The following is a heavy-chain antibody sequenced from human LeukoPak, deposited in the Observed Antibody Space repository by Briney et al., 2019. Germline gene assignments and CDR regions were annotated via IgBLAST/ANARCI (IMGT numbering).Heavy chain of an antibody. CDR1: GGSVTSTNW. J-gene: IGHJ4*02. CDR3: ARVGYYGSGSYYRDYFEY. Sequence: SETLSLTCDVSGGSVTSTNWWTWVRQPPGKGLEWIGEVHLDGRTNYNPSLKSRLIMSVDLPENHISLKLNSVTAADTAVYYCARVGYYGSGSYYRDYFEYWGQGTLVTVSS. V-gene: IGHV4-4*02. D-gene: IGHD3-10*01. CDR2: VHLDGRT.